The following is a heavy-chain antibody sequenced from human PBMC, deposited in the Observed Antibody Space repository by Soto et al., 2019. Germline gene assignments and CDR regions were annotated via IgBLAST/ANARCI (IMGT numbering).Heavy chain of an antibody. CDR1: GGSISSYY. Sequence: PSETLSLTCTVSGGSISSYYWSWIRQPPGKGLEWIGYIYYSGSTNYNPSLKSRVTISVDTPKNQFSLKLSSVTAADTAVYYCARGLAARDFDYWGQGTLVTVSS. V-gene: IGHV4-59*01. D-gene: IGHD6-6*01. CDR2: IYYSGST. CDR3: ARGLAARDFDY. J-gene: IGHJ4*02.